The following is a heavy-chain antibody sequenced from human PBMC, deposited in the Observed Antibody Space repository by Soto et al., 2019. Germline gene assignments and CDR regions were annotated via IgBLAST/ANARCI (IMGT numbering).Heavy chain of an antibody. V-gene: IGHV4-4*08. D-gene: IGHD5-12*01. J-gene: IGHJ6*02. CDR2: IYA. CDR1: GGSISSYY. Sequence: SETLSLTCTVSGGSISSYYWSWIRQPPGKGLEWIGYIYAQTFQGRVTMTTDTSTSTVHMEVRSLRSDDTAVYYCAREGVAPYYYYGMDVWGQGTPVTVSS. CDR3: AREGVAPYYYYGMDV.